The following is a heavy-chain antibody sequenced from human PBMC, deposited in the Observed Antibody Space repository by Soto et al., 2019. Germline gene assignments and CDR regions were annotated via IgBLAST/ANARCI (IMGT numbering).Heavy chain of an antibody. Sequence: EVQLVESGGGLVQPGGSLRLSCAASGFTFSSYWMHWVRQAPGKGLVWVSRINSDGSTTSYAESVNGRFTIYRDNAKNTLYLQMNSLRAEDTAVYYCERVAQGMYTFDNWGQGTLVTVSS. CDR3: ERVAQGMYTFDN. V-gene: IGHV3-74*01. CDR2: INSDGSTT. CDR1: GFTFSSYW. J-gene: IGHJ4*02. D-gene: IGHD1-1*01.